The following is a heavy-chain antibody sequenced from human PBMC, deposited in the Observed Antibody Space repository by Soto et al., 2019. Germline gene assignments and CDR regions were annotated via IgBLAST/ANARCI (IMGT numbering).Heavy chain of an antibody. CDR1: GGSFSGYY. CDR2: INHSGST. Sequence: QVHLQQWGAGLLKPSETLSLTCAVYGGSFSGYYWGWIRQPPGKGLEWIGEINHSGSTNYNPSLKSRVSISVGTSNNQFSLKLSSVTAADTAVYYCARGRGDGYNQHWYFDLWGRGTLVTVSS. CDR3: ARGRGDGYNQHWYFDL. D-gene: IGHD3-10*01. V-gene: IGHV4-34*01. J-gene: IGHJ2*01.